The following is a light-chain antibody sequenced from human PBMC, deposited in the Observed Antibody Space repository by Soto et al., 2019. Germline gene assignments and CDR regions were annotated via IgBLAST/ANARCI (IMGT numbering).Light chain of an antibody. J-gene: IGKJ1*01. CDR1: QSVSNNY. CDR2: GAS. CDR3: QQYGSSGT. V-gene: IGKV3-20*01. Sequence: EIVLTQSPGTLSMSRGARATLSCSTSQSVSNNYLAWYQQKPGQAPRLLIYGASSRATGIPDRFSGSGSGTDFTLSISRLEPEDFAVYYCQQYGSSGTFGQGTKVDIK.